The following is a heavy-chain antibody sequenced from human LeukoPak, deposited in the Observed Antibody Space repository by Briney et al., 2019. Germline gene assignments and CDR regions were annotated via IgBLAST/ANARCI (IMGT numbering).Heavy chain of an antibody. CDR1: GFTFSSYG. CDR2: IRYDGSNK. V-gene: IGHV3-30*02. D-gene: IGHD6-6*01. Sequence: GGSLRLSCAASGFTFSSYGMHWVRQAPGKGLEWVAFIRYDGSNKYYADSVKGRFTISRDNSKNTLYLQMNSLRAEDTAVYYCAKGFGSSSLAFDYWGQGTLVTVSS. CDR3: AKGFGSSSLAFDY. J-gene: IGHJ4*02.